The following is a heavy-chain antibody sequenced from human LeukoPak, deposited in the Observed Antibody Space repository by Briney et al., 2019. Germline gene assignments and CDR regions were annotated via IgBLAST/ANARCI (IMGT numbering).Heavy chain of an antibody. D-gene: IGHD2-8*01. Sequence: ASVKVSCKASGYTFTGYYMHWVRQAPGQGLEWMGWINPNSGGTNYAQKFQGRVTITRDTSISTAYMELSRLRSDDTAVYYCARGLGYCTNGVCHTWGQGTLVTVSS. J-gene: IGHJ5*02. CDR2: INPNSGGT. CDR3: ARGLGYCTNGVCHT. CDR1: GYTFTGYY. V-gene: IGHV1-2*02.